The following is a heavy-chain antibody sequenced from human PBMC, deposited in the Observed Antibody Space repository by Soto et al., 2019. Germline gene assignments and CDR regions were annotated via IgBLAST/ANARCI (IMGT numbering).Heavy chain of an antibody. CDR3: AKYSDSSGDYYYGLDV. D-gene: IGHD6-6*01. V-gene: IGHV3-23*01. CDR1: GFTFPTHA. Sequence: EVQLLESGGDLVQPGGSLRLSCTATGFTFPTHAMSWVRQAPGKGLEWVSAIRGSDASTYYADSVKGRFSISRDNSRSTLSLQMNSLRAEDTAVYYCAKYSDSSGDYYYGLDVWGQGTTVTVSS. J-gene: IGHJ6*02. CDR2: IRGSDAST.